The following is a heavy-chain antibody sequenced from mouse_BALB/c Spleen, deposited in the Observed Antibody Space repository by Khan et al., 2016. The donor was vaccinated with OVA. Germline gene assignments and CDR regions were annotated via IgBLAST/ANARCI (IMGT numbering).Heavy chain of an antibody. J-gene: IGHJ2*03. Sequence: QVQLQQPGAELVRPGTSVKVSCKASGYAFTNYLIEWIKQRPGQGLEWIGVINPGSGGRNYNEKLKGKAKLTADKSSSTAYMQLSSLTSDDSAVYFCAREWEKGSFDYWGQGTGRTVAS. CDR3: AREWEKGSFDY. CDR1: GYAFTNYL. D-gene: IGHD1-3*01. V-gene: IGHV1-54*01. CDR2: INPGSGGR.